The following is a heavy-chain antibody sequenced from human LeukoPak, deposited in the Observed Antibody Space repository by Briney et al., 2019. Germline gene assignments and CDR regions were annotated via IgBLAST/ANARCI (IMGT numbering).Heavy chain of an antibody. CDR3: ARGGMTTNDY. Sequence: GGSLRLSCAASGFTFSSYAMHWVRQAPGKGLECVSAISSNGGSTYYANSVKGRFTISRDNSKNTLYLKMGSLRAEDMAVYYCARGGMTTNDYWGQGNLVTVSS. J-gene: IGHJ4*02. CDR1: GFTFSSYA. V-gene: IGHV3-64*01. CDR2: ISSNGGST. D-gene: IGHD1-14*01.